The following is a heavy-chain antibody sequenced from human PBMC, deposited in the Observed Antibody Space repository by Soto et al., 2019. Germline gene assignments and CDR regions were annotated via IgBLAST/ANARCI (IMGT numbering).Heavy chain of an antibody. D-gene: IGHD3-3*01. CDR3: ARGRVKTYYYYMDV. V-gene: IGHV1-8*01. Sequence: ASVKVSCKASGYTFTSYDINWVRQATGQGLEWMGWKNPNSGNTGYAQKFQGRVTMTRNTSISTAYMELSSLRSEDTAVYYCARGRVKTYYYYMDVWGKGTTVTVSS. CDR1: GYTFTSYD. CDR2: KNPNSGNT. J-gene: IGHJ6*03.